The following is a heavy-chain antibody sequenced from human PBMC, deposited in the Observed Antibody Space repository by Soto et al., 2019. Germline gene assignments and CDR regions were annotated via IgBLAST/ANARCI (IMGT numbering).Heavy chain of an antibody. CDR3: ARVGQIDYSNYPSYYYYGMDV. CDR1: GGSISSGGYY. CDR2: IYYSGST. J-gene: IGHJ6*02. D-gene: IGHD4-4*01. V-gene: IGHV4-31*03. Sequence: SETLSLTCTVSGGSISSGGYYWSWIRQHPGKGLEWIGYIYYSGSTYYNPSLKSRVTISVDTSKNQFSLKLSSVTAADTAVYYCARVGQIDYSNYPSYYYYGMDVWGQGTTVTVSS.